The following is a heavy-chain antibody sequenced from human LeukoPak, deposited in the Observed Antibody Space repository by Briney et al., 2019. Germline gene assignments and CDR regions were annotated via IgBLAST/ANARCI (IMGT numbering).Heavy chain of an antibody. CDR3: AKDIAVAAYDAFDI. J-gene: IGHJ3*02. D-gene: IGHD6-19*01. V-gene: IGHV3-30*02. CDR1: GFTFSSYG. Sequence: GGSLRLSCAASGFTFSSYGMHWVRQAPGKGLEWVAFIRYDGSNKYYADSVKGRFTISRDNSKNTLYLQMNSLRAEDTAVYYCAKDIAVAAYDAFDIWGQGTMVTVSS. CDR2: IRYDGSNK.